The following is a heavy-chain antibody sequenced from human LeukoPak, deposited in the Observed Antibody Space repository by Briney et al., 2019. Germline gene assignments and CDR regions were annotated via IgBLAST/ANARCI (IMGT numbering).Heavy chain of an antibody. CDR3: ARDPSGGAVIITTHFDF. D-gene: IGHD3-22*01. Sequence: PGGSLRLSCAASGFIFSSYSMNWVRQAPGKGLEWVSSISSSSSYVYYAESVKGRFTISRDNAKNSLYLQMNSLRAEDTAVYYCARDPSGGAVIITTHFDFWGQGILVTVSS. J-gene: IGHJ4*02. CDR2: ISSSSSYV. V-gene: IGHV3-21*01. CDR1: GFIFSSYS.